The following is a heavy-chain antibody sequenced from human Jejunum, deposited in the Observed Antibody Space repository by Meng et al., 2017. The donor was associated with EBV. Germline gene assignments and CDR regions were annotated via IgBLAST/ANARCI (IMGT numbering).Heavy chain of an antibody. D-gene: IGHD3-16*01. J-gene: IGHJ5*02. V-gene: IGHV7-4-1*02. Sequence: QAQLVQSGSELXXXXXSXRVSCKASGYTFTDYSLNWVRQAPGQGLEWMGWINTKTGNPTYAQGFTGRFVFSWDTSVSTAYLQISSLKAEDTAVYYCARERGGVWVDPWGQGTLVTVSS. CDR3: ARERGGVWVDP. CDR2: INTKTGNP. CDR1: GYTFTDYS.